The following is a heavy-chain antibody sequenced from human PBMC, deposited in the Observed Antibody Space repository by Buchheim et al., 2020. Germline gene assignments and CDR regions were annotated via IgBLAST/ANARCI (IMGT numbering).Heavy chain of an antibody. Sequence: QVLLQESGPGMVKPSETLSLTCNVSGASMNDYYWSWIRQPPGKGLEWLGYIYYSGSTNYNPSLKRRVTISIDTSKNQFSLRLTSVTAADTAVYYCARFPVQRKPYWGQGIL. CDR1: GASMNDYY. D-gene: IGHD5-24*01. CDR3: ARFPVQRKPY. J-gene: IGHJ4*02. V-gene: IGHV4-59*01. CDR2: IYYSGST.